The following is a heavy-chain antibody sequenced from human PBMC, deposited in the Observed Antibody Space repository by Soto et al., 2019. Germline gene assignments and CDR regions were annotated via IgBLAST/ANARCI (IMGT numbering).Heavy chain of an antibody. CDR3: AKDQAVYDYYGSGSYYNAFDI. Sequence: GGSLRLSCAASGFTFSSYGMHWVRQAPGKGLEWVAVISYDGSNKYYADSVKGRFTISRDNSKNTLYLQMNSLRAEDTAVYYCAKDQAVYDYYGSGSYYNAFDIWGQGTMVTVSS. CDR2: ISYDGSNK. D-gene: IGHD3-10*01. V-gene: IGHV3-30*18. J-gene: IGHJ3*02. CDR1: GFTFSSYG.